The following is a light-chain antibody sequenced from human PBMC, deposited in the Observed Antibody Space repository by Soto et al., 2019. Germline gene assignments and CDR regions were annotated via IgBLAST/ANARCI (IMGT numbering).Light chain of an antibody. CDR3: QQYGNSLTWT. V-gene: IGKV3-20*01. CDR2: GAS. CDR1: RSVSNN. Sequence: EIMLTQSPGTLSLSPGERATLSCRASRSVSNNLAWYQQKPGQAPRLLIYGASSRATGIPDRFSGSGSGTDFTLTISRLEPEDFAVYYCQQYGNSLTWTFGQGTKVEIK. J-gene: IGKJ1*01.